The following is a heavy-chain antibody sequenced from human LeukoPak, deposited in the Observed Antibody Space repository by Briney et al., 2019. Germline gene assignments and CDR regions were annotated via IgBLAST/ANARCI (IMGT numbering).Heavy chain of an antibody. CDR2: IYYSGST. J-gene: IGHJ4*02. CDR3: ARGGEYYDSSGYYYPTRDFDY. CDR1: GGSISSYY. Sequence: PSETLSLTCTVSGGSISSYYWSWIRQPPGKGLEWIGYIYYSGSTNYNPSLKSRVTISVDTSKNQFSLKLSSVTAADTAVYYCARGGEYYDSSGYYYPTRDFDYWGQGTLVTVSS. D-gene: IGHD3-22*01. V-gene: IGHV4-59*12.